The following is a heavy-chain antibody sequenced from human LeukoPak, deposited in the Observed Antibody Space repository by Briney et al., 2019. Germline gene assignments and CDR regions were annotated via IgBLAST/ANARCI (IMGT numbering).Heavy chain of an antibody. CDR1: GFTFSSYA. J-gene: IGHJ4*02. CDR2: IYSGGST. V-gene: IGHV3-53*04. CDR3: ARAQVAWGDVVGATTLDYFDY. Sequence: PGGSLRLSCAASGFTFSSYAMNWVRQAPGKGLEWVSVIYSGGSTYYADSVKGRFTISRHNSKNTLYLQMNSLRAEDTAVYYCARAQVAWGDVVGATTLDYFDYWGQGTLVTVSS. D-gene: IGHD1-26*01.